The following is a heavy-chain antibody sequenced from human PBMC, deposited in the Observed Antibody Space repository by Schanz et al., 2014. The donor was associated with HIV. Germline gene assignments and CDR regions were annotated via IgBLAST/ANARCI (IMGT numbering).Heavy chain of an antibody. J-gene: IGHJ4*02. V-gene: IGHV4-34*01. CDR1: GGSFSVYS. CDR3: ARTPYYFDY. CDR2: INHSGST. Sequence: QVQLQQWGAGLLKPSETLSLTCAVYGGSFSVYSWSWIRQPPGKGLQWIGEINHSGSTNYNPSLKSRVTISVDTSKNHFSLRLNSVTAADTAVYYCARTPYYFDYWGQGTLVTVSS.